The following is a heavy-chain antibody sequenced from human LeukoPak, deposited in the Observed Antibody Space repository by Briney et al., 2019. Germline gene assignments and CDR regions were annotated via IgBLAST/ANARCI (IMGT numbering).Heavy chain of an antibody. CDR1: GGSISSSSYY. D-gene: IGHD6-19*01. CDR3: ATHGAVAANFDY. CDR2: IYYSGST. V-gene: IGHV4-39*01. J-gene: IGHJ4*02. Sequence: SETLSLTCTVSGGSISSSSYYWGWIRQPPGKGLEWIGSIYYSGSTYYNPSLKSRVTISVDTSKNQFSLKLSSVTAADTAVYYCATHGAVAANFDYWGQGTLVTVSS.